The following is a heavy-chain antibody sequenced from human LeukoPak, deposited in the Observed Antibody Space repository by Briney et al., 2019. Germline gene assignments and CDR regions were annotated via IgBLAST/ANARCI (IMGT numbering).Heavy chain of an antibody. V-gene: IGHV1-8*03. D-gene: IGHD3-3*01. CDR1: GCTFSSYA. J-gene: IGHJ4*01. Sequence: ASVKVSFKSSGCTFSSYAFCWVRQATGQGLEWVGWMNLNSGNTGYAQKFQGRVTITRNTSISTAYMELSSLRSEDTAVYYCARGRVDLWSGYFIDYWGQGTLVTVSS. CDR2: MNLNSGNT. CDR3: ARGRVDLWSGYFIDY.